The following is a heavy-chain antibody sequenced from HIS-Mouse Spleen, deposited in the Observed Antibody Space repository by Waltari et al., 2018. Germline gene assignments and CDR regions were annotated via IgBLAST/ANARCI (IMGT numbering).Heavy chain of an antibody. CDR3: ARDQGTGEWYFDL. D-gene: IGHD7-27*01. CDR2: VNPNRGGT. CDR1: GYTFTGYY. V-gene: IGHV1-2*02. J-gene: IGHJ2*01. Sequence: QVQLVQSGAEVKKPGASVTVSCKASGYTFTGYYMHWVRRAPGQGLGWMGWVNPNRGGTNDAQKFQGRVTMTRDTSISTAYMELSRLRSDDTAVYYCARDQGTGEWYFDLWGRGTLVTVSS.